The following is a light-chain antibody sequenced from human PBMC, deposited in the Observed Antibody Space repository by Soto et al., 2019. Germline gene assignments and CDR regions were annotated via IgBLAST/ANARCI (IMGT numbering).Light chain of an antibody. CDR3: QQYGGSPLT. J-gene: IGKJ4*01. CDR1: QSVSSSS. CDR2: GVS. V-gene: IGKV3-20*01. Sequence: EIVLTQSPGTLSLSPGESATLSCRASQSVSSSSLAWYQQKPGQAPRLPFFGVSNRAAGVPDRFGGSGSGTDFTLTISRLEPEDFAVYYCQQYGGSPLTFGGGTKVDIK.